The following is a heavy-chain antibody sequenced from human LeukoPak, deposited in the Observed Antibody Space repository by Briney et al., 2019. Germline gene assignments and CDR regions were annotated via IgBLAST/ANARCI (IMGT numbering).Heavy chain of an antibody. Sequence: PGRSLRLSCAASGFTFDDYAMHWVRQAPGKGLEWVSGISWNSGSIGYADSVKGRFIISRDNSKNTQYLQMNSLRVEDRAVYYCAREWSDGSGYSAVGFFDHWGQGTLVTVSS. CDR1: GFTFDDYA. V-gene: IGHV3-9*01. CDR2: ISWNSGSI. J-gene: IGHJ4*02. D-gene: IGHD3-3*01. CDR3: AREWSDGSGYSAVGFFDH.